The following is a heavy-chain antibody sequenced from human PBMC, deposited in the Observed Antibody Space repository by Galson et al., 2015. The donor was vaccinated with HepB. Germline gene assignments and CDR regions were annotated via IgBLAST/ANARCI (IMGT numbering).Heavy chain of an antibody. CDR3: ARARGSYAFDI. CDR2: ISNSGSSV. V-gene: IGHV3-11*01. D-gene: IGHD2-15*01. Sequence: SLRLSCAASVFTFSDYHMGWIRQAPGKGLEWISYISNSGSSVYSADSVKGRFTISRDNAKKSVYLQMNSLRGEDTAVYFCARARGSYAFDIWGQGTMVTVSS. J-gene: IGHJ3*02. CDR1: VFTFSDYH.